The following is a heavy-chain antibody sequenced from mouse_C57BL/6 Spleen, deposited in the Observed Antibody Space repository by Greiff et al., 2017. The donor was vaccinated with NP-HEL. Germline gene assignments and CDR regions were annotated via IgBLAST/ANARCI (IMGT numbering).Heavy chain of an antibody. J-gene: IGHJ1*03. Sequence: EVQLQESGPGLVKPSQSLSLTCSVTGYSITSGYYWNWIRQFPGNQLEWMGYISYDGSNNYNPSLKNRISITRDTSKNQFFLKLNSVTTEDTATYYCARAPYYYGSSWYFDVWGTGTTVTVSS. CDR2: ISYDGSN. V-gene: IGHV3-6*01. D-gene: IGHD1-1*01. CDR1: GYSITSGYY. CDR3: ARAPYYYGSSWYFDV.